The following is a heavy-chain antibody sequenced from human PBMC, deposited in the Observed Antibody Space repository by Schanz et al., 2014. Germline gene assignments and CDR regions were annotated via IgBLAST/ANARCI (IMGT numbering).Heavy chain of an antibody. Sequence: PGGSLRLSCAASGFTFSDYYMTWIRQAPGKGLEWVSDISDSGDSTHYADSVKGRFTISRDNAKNTLSLQLNSLRADDTAVYYCAKHLYQYNYYGMDVWGQGTTVTVSS. V-gene: IGHV3-11*01. J-gene: IGHJ6*02. D-gene: IGHD2-2*02. CDR3: AKHLYQYNYYGMDV. CDR1: GFTFSDYY. CDR2: ISDSGDST.